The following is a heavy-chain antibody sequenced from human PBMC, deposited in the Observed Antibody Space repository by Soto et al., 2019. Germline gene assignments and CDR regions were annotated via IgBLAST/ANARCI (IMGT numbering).Heavy chain of an antibody. V-gene: IGHV3-64D*08. CDR1: GFTFSTYA. D-gene: IGHD6-19*01. CDR2: ITSNGGST. CDR3: VKDGRYGSGWYSPNFDY. J-gene: IGHJ4*02. Sequence: EVQLVESGGGLVQPGGSLRLSCSASGFTFSTYAMHWVRQAPGKGLESVSAITSNGGSTYYADSVKGRFTISRDNSKNTLYLKMSSLRAEDTAVYYCVKDGRYGSGWYSPNFDYWGQGTLVTVSS.